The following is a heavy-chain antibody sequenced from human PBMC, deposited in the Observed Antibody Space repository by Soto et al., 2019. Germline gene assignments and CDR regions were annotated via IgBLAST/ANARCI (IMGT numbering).Heavy chain of an antibody. CDR3: ARRGTLFGVDSNWFDP. J-gene: IGHJ5*02. Sequence: QVQLQQWGAGLLKPSETLSLTCAVYGGSFSDYYWTWIRQAPGKGLEWVGQINHSGSTNYNPSLKGRVTISVDTSKKQFSLRLSSVTAADTAVCYCARRGTLFGVDSNWFDPWGQGTLVTVSS. D-gene: IGHD3-3*01. V-gene: IGHV4-34*01. CDR1: GGSFSDYY. CDR2: INHSGST.